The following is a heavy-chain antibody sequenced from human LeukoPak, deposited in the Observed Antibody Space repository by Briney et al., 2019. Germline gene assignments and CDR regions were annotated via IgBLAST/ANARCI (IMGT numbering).Heavy chain of an antibody. J-gene: IGHJ4*02. Sequence: GGSLRLSCAASGFTFSSYEMNWVRQAPGKGLEWVSYISSSGSTIYYADSVKGRFTISRDNAKNSLYLQMNSLRDEDTAVYYCARVLMITFGGVIAIDYWGQGTLVTVSS. D-gene: IGHD3-16*02. V-gene: IGHV3-48*03. CDR2: ISSSGSTI. CDR3: ARVLMITFGGVIAIDY. CDR1: GFTFSSYE.